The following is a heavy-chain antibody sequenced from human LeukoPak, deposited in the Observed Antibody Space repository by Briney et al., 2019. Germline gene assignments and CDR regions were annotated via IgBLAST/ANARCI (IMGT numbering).Heavy chain of an antibody. CDR3: AKNRGYSYGPEDN. CDR2: ISGSGGTT. V-gene: IGHV3-23*01. Sequence: PGGSLRLSCAASGFIFGSDAMSCVRQAPGKGLEWVSGISGSGGTTYYSDSVKGRLTISRDNSKNTLYLQMNSLRVEDTAVYYCAKNRGYSYGPEDNWGQGTLVTVPS. J-gene: IGHJ4*02. D-gene: IGHD5-18*01. CDR1: GFIFGSDA.